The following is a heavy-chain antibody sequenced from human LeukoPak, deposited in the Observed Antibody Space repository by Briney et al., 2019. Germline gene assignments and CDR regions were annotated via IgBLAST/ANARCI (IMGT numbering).Heavy chain of an antibody. Sequence: PGGSLRLSCAASGFTFSSNAMNWVRQAPRKGLEWISYISRNSTTRYYLDSVKGRFTISRDDAKNSLYLQMNNLRAEDTAVYYCARGGADGWEMDDWGQGTLVTVSS. V-gene: IGHV3-48*01. D-gene: IGHD1-26*01. J-gene: IGHJ4*02. CDR3: ARGGADGWEMDD. CDR1: GFTFSSNA. CDR2: ISRNSTTR.